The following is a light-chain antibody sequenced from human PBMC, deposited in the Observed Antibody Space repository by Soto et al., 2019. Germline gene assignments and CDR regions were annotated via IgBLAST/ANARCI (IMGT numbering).Light chain of an antibody. J-gene: IGKJ1*01. V-gene: IGKV1-39*01. CDR2: AAS. Sequence: DIQMTQSPSTLSAGVGDRVTITCRASQSISTYINWYLQKAGKAPTLLIYAASSLQSGVPSRFSGGGSGTDFTLTINTLQPEDFATYFCQQCYSSPRTFGQGTQVEIK. CDR3: QQCYSSPRT. CDR1: QSISTY.